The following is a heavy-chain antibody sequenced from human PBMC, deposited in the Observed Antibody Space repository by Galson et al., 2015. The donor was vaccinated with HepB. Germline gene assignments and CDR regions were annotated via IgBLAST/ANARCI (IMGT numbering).Heavy chain of an antibody. V-gene: IGHV5-10-1*01. CDR3: ARRYCTGSSCYSGFDY. D-gene: IGHD2-15*01. CDR2: IDPSGSYA. Sequence: QSGAEVKKPRESLRISCQGSGYSFTTYWINWLRQMPGKGLEWVGRIDPSGSYADYSPTFRGHVTISADQSINTADLQWINLKASDTAMYYCARRYCTGSSCYSGFDYWGQGTLVTVST. CDR1: GYSFTTYW. J-gene: IGHJ4*02.